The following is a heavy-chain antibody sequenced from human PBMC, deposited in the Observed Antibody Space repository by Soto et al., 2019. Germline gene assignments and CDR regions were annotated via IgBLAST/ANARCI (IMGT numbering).Heavy chain of an antibody. CDR2: IKEDGSDK. V-gene: IGHV3-7*01. J-gene: IGHJ4*02. CDR1: GFTFEKYR. Sequence: DVQLLESGGALVQPGESLRLSCAASGFTFEKYRMTWARQAPGKGLELVANIKEDGSDKTYVDSVKGRFTVSRNNTKDFLLLQMNSLRDEDKAVYYCARGRSTDYWGQGTPVIVSS. CDR3: ARGRSTDY.